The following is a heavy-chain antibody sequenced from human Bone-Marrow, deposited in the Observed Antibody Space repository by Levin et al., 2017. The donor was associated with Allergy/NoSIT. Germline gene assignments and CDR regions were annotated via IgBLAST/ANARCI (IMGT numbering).Heavy chain of an antibody. CDR3: ASQHYFDSSGAFDI. D-gene: IGHD3-22*01. CDR1: GKSINSNNW. V-gene: IGHV4-4*02. Sequence: GSLRLSCVVSGKSINSNNWWSWVRQPPGKGLEWIGEIYHSGSTTYNPSLKSRVTMSVDNSKNQFSLKLTSVTAADTAVYYCASQHYFDSSGAFDIWGQGTMVIVSS. CDR2: IYHSGST. J-gene: IGHJ3*02.